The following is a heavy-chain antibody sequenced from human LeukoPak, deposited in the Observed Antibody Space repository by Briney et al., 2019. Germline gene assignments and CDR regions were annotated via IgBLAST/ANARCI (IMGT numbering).Heavy chain of an antibody. CDR2: ITDGGGDK. CDR3: ARGGWFYYFDY. J-gene: IGHJ4*02. CDR1: GFYFSRYT. V-gene: IGHV3-23*01. Sequence: GGSLRLSCAASGFYFSRYTMTWVRQAPGEGLEWVSTITDGGGDKLYADSVKGRFTISRDNSKNTLYLQMNSLRAEDTAVYYCARGGWFYYFDYWGQGTLVTVSS. D-gene: IGHD6-19*01.